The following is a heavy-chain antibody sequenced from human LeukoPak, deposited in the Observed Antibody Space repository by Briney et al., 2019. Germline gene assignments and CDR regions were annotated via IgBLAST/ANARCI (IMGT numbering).Heavy chain of an antibody. CDR1: GYTFTSYY. CDR3: ARGGYSYGIILAFDI. CDR2: INPNSGGT. V-gene: IGHV1-2*02. Sequence: ASVKVSCKASGYTFTSYYMHWVRQAPGQGLEWMGWINPNSGGTNYAQKFQGRVTMTRDTSISTAYMELSRLRSDDTAVYYCARGGYSYGIILAFDIWGQGTMVTVSS. J-gene: IGHJ3*02. D-gene: IGHD5-18*01.